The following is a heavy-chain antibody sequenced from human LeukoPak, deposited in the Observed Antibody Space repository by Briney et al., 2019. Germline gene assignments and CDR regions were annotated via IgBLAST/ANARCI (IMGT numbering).Heavy chain of an antibody. D-gene: IGHD2-2*01. J-gene: IGHJ4*02. CDR2: ISSSSSTI. V-gene: IGHV3-48*01. CDR3: ARKYCSTTSCLFDN. CDR1: RFTFSSYI. Sequence: GGSLRLSCAASRFTFSSYIMNWVRQAPGKGLEWVSYISSSSSTIYYADYVKGRFTISRDNAKNSLYLQMNSLRAEDTAVYYCARKYCSTTSCLFDNWGQGTLVTVSS.